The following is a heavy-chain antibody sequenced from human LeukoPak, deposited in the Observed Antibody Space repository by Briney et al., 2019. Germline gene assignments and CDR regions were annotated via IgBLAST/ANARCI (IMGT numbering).Heavy chain of an antibody. D-gene: IGHD5-24*01. CDR2: TRNKANSYTT. CDR1: GFTFSDHY. V-gene: IGHV3-72*01. CDR3: ARERWPRSFDI. J-gene: IGHJ3*02. Sequence: AGGSLRLPCAASGFTFSDHYMDWVRQAPGKGLEWVGRTRNKANSYTTEYAASVKGRFTISRDDSKNSLYLQMNSLRAEDTAVYYCARERWPRSFDIWGQGTMVTVSS.